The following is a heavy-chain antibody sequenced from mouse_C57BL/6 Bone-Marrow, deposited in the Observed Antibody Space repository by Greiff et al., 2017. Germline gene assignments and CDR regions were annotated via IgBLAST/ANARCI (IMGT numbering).Heavy chain of an antibody. CDR3: ARDYYGSSSAMDY. CDR2: INPYNGGT. CDR1: GYTFTDYY. D-gene: IGHD1-1*01. J-gene: IGHJ4*01. Sequence: EVKLMESGPVLVKPGASVKMSCKASGYTFTDYYMNWVKQSHGKSLEWIGVINPYNGGTSYNQKFKGKATLTVDKSSSTAYMELNSLTSEDSAVYYCARDYYGSSSAMDYWGQGTSVTVSS. V-gene: IGHV1-19*01.